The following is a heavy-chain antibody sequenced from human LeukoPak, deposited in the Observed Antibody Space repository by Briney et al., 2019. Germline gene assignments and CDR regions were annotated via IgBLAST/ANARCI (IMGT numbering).Heavy chain of an antibody. CDR2: IYYSGST. D-gene: IGHD3-9*01. J-gene: IGHJ5*02. V-gene: IGHV4-59*01. CDR3: ARQNFDLFGMFDR. CDR1: GGSISSYY. Sequence: SETLSLTCTVSGGSISSYYWSWIRQPPGKGLEWIGYIYYSGSTNYNPSLKSRVTISVDTSKNQFSLKLSSVTAADTAVYYCARQNFDLFGMFDRWGQGTLVTVYS.